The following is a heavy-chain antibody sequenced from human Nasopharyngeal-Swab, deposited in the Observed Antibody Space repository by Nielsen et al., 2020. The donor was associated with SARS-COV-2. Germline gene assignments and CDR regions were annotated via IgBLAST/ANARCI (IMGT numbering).Heavy chain of an antibody. CDR2: IYCGGST. CDR3: ARDWGGVYYYYGMDV. J-gene: IGHJ6*02. CDR1: GFTVSSHY. D-gene: IGHD3-10*01. V-gene: IGHV3-53*01. Sequence: GGSLRLSCAASGFTVSSHYMSWVRQAPGKGLEWVSVIYCGGSTYYADSVKGRFTISRDNSKNTLYLQMNSLRAEDTAVYYCARDWGGVYYYYGMDVWGQGTTVTVSS.